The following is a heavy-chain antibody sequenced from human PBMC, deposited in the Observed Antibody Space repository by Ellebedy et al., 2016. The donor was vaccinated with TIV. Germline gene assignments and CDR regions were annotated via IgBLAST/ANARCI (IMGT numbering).Heavy chain of an antibody. Sequence: ASVQVSCKASGYTFSSYTVHWVRQAPGQRLEWMGWINAGNGNTKYSQKFQGRVTITRDTSASTAYMELSSLRSEDTAVYYCARDNRIQLWLGWFDPWGQGTLVTVSS. CDR2: INAGNGNT. CDR1: GYTFSSYT. V-gene: IGHV1-3*01. CDR3: ARDNRIQLWLGWFDP. D-gene: IGHD5-18*01. J-gene: IGHJ5*02.